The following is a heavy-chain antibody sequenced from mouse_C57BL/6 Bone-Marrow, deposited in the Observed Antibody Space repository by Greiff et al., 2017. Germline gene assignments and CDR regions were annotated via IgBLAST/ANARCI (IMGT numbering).Heavy chain of an antibody. CDR3: ARHPHGSSFDY. CDR1: GFTFSSYT. Sequence: DVMLVESGGGLVKPGGSLKLSCAASGFTFSSYTMSWVRQTPEKRLEWVATISGGGGNTYYPDSVKGRFTISRDNAKNTLYLQMSSLRSEDTALYYCARHPHGSSFDYWGQGTTLTVSS. V-gene: IGHV5-9*01. D-gene: IGHD1-1*01. J-gene: IGHJ2*01. CDR2: ISGGGGNT.